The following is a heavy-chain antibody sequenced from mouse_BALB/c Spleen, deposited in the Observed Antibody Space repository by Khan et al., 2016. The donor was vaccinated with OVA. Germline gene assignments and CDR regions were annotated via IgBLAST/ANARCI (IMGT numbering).Heavy chain of an antibody. V-gene: IGHV3-2*02. Sequence: EVQLQESGPGLVNPSQSLSLTCTVTGDSITSDYAWNWIRQFPGNKLEWMGYISYSGRTSSNPSLKRRISITRETSKNQVFLTLNSGTTEDTAEYFCSRSVTITTVVATDFDYWGQGTTLTVSS. D-gene: IGHD1-1*01. J-gene: IGHJ2*01. CDR3: SRSVTITTVVATDFDY. CDR2: ISYSGRT. CDR1: GDSITSDYA.